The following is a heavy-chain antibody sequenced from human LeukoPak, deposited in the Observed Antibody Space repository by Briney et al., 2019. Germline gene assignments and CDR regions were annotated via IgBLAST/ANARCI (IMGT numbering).Heavy chain of an antibody. J-gene: IGHJ4*02. D-gene: IGHD6-13*01. V-gene: IGHV4-59*12. CDR1: GGSISSYY. CDR3: ARDQPWQQLEL. Sequence: NPSETLSLTCTVSGGSISSYYWSWIRQPPGKGLEWIGYIYYSGSTNYNPSLKSRVTISVDTSKNQFSLKLSSVTAADTAVYYCARDQPWQQLELWGQGTLVTVSS. CDR2: IYYSGST.